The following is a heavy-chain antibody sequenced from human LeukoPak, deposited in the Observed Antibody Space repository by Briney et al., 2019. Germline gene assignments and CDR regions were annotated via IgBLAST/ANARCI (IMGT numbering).Heavy chain of an antibody. CDR2: IGTAGDT. Sequence: GGSLRLSCAASGFTFGTYDFHLVRQVKGIGLEWVSGIGTAGDTYYAGSVKGRFTMSRENAKNSLYLQMNSLRAGDTAIYYCVRVAWLDYHGMDVWGQGTTVTVSS. V-gene: IGHV3-13*01. CDR1: GFTFGTYD. J-gene: IGHJ6*02. CDR3: VRVAWLDYHGMDV. D-gene: IGHD5-12*01.